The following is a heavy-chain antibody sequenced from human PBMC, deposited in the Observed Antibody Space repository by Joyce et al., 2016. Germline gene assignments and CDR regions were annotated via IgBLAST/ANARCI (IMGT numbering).Heavy chain of an antibody. CDR3: ARDDLGREYSYGPGGYFDY. V-gene: IGHV4-39*07. CDR1: GGSISSSTYC. CDR2: ICRSGNT. J-gene: IGHJ4*02. Sequence: QLQLQESGPGLVKPSETLSLTCTVSGGSISSSTYCWGWIRQAPGKDLVWIGSICRSGNTYYNPSLKSRVTISVDTSKNQFSLKLTSVTAADTAVYYCARDDLGREYSYGPGGYFDYWGQGTLVTVSS. D-gene: IGHD5-18*01.